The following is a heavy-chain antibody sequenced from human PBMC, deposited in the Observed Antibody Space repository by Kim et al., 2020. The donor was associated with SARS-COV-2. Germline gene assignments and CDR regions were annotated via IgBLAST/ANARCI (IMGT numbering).Heavy chain of an antibody. CDR2: ISSSSSYI. Sequence: GGSLRLSCAASGFTFSSYSMNWVRQAPGKGLEWVSSISSSSSYIYYADSVKGRFTISRDNAKNSLYLQMNSLRAEDTAVYYCARDLLGLGGWVGELSTYYYYGMDVWGQGTTVTVSS. J-gene: IGHJ6*02. D-gene: IGHD3-10*01. CDR3: ARDLLGLGGWVGELSTYYYYGMDV. CDR1: GFTFSSYS. V-gene: IGHV3-21*04.